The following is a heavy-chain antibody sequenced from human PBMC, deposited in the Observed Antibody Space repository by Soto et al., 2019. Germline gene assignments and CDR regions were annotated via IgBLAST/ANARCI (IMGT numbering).Heavy chain of an antibody. CDR3: VCFECGRTAVVTAMEANGY. CDR1: GFTFSNYW. Sequence: VGSLRLSCAASGFTFSNYWMHCVRQSPGKGLVWVSRINSDETITSYADSVKGRFTISRDNAKTTLYLQMSSLRVEDTALYYCVCFECGRTAVVTAMEANGYWGQGTLVTVSS. J-gene: IGHJ4*02. CDR2: INSDETIT. V-gene: IGHV3-74*01. D-gene: IGHD2-21*02.